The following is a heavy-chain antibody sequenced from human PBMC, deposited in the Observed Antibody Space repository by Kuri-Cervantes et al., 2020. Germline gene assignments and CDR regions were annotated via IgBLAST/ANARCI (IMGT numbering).Heavy chain of an antibody. V-gene: IGHV3-33*08. CDR2: IWYDGSNK. J-gene: IGHJ4*02. CDR3: ARDRGGMTMVRGGIF. D-gene: IGHD3-10*01. Sequence: GESLKISCAASGFTFSTYVMHWVRQAPGKGLEWVAVIWYDGSNKYYADSVKGRFTISRDNSKNTLYLQMNSLRAEDTAVYYCARDRGGMTMVRGGIFGGQGTLVTVSS. CDR1: GFTFSTYV.